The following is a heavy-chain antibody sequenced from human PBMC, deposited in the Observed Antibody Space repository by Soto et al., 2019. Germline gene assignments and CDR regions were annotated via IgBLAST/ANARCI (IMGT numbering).Heavy chain of an antibody. CDR1: GFTFSSYS. Sequence: GGTLRLSCAASGFTFSSYSMNWVRQAPGKGLEWVSSISSSSSYIYYADSVKGRFTISRDNAKNSLYLQMNSLRAEDTAVYYCARDFLPVYGGIDAFDIWCQGIIVT. CDR3: ARDFLPVYGGIDAFDI. J-gene: IGHJ3*02. CDR2: ISSSSSYI. D-gene: IGHD4-17*01. V-gene: IGHV3-21*01.